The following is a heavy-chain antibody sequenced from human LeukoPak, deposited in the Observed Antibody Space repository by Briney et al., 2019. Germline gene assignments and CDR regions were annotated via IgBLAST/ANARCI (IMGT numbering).Heavy chain of an antibody. CDR3: ATTVTAWFDP. Sequence: SVTVSCKASGGTFSSYAISWVRQAPGQGLEWMGGIIPIFGTANYAQKFQGRVTITTDESTSTAYMELSSLRSEDTAVYYCATTVTAWFDPWGQGTLVTVSS. CDR2: IIPIFGTA. D-gene: IGHD4-11*01. CDR1: GGTFSSYA. V-gene: IGHV1-69*05. J-gene: IGHJ5*02.